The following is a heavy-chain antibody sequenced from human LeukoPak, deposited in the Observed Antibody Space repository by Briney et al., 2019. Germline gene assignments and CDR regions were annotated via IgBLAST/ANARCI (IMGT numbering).Heavy chain of an antibody. CDR3: VRGRGWYLDL. CDR1: GFTFSTAW. J-gene: IGHJ2*01. Sequence: GGSLRLSCAASGFTFSTAWMFWVREAPWKGPEKVATINQDDSEKHYLDSVKGRFTISRDNAENSLYLQMTSLRAEDTAVYSCVRGRGWYLDLWGRGTQVTVSS. V-gene: IGHV3-7*04. CDR2: INQDDSEK.